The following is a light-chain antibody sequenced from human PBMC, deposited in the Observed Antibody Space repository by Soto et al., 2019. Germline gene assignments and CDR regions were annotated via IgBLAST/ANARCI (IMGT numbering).Light chain of an antibody. J-gene: IGKJ5*01. CDR2: DAS. Sequence: MQMTQSRSTLSASVGVKVSGTCRASQSIRSLLAWYQQKPGKAPKVLIYDASSLGSGVPSRFIGSGSGTEFTLTISSLQPDDFAPYFCQQYQTYSTFGQGTRLE. CDR3: QQYQTYST. CDR1: QSIRSL. V-gene: IGKV1-5*01.